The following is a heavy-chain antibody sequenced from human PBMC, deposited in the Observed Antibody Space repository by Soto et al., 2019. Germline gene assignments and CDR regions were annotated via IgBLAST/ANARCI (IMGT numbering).Heavy chain of an antibody. CDR1: GFTFDDYA. CDR3: AKASAVAGTPDY. CDR2: ISWNSGSI. Sequence: EVQLVESGGGLVQPGRSLRLSCAASGFTFDDYAMHWVRQAPGKGLEWVSGISWNSGSIGYADSVKGRFTISRDNAKNSLCLQMNSLRAEDTAMYDCAKASAVAGTPDYWGRGTLVTVSS. D-gene: IGHD6-19*01. J-gene: IGHJ4*02. V-gene: IGHV3-9*01.